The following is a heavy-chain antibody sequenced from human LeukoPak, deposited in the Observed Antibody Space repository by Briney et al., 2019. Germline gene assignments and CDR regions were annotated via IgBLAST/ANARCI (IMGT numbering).Heavy chain of an antibody. V-gene: IGHV5-51*01. CDR3: ARCLENCSSSSDY. CDR1: GYSFASYW. J-gene: IGHJ4*02. Sequence: GESLKISCKGSGYSFASYWIGWVRQMPGKGLEWMGIVHPGDSDTRYSPSFQGQVTISADKSISTAYLQWSSLKASDTAMYYCARCLENCSSSSDYWGQGTLVTVSS. D-gene: IGHD6-6*01. CDR2: VHPGDSDT.